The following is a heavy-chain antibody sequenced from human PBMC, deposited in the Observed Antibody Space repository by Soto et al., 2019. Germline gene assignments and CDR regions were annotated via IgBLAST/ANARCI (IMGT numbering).Heavy chain of an antibody. Sequence: SVKVSCKASGGTFSSYAISWVRQAPGQGLEWMGGIIPIFGTANYAQKFQGRVTITADESTSTAYMELSSLRSEDTAVYYCARVIPAANSYGRGIYYYYYGMDVWGQGTTVTVSS. CDR1: GGTFSSYA. D-gene: IGHD5-18*01. J-gene: IGHJ6*02. CDR3: ARVIPAANSYGRGIYYYYYGMDV. V-gene: IGHV1-69*13. CDR2: IIPIFGTA.